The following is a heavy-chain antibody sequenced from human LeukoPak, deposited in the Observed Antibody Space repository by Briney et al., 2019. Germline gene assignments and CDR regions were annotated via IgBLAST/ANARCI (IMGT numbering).Heavy chain of an antibody. CDR1: GFTFSSSA. J-gene: IGHJ4*02. D-gene: IGHD2-15*01. CDR3: ASRHCSGGGCYFAGADPFDY. V-gene: IGHV3-23*01. CDR2: ISASGGST. Sequence: PGGSLRLSCAASGFTFSSSAMSWVRQVPGKGLEWVSGISASGGSTYYADSVRGRFTISRDTSKNTLYLQMNSLRAEDTAVYFCASRHCSGGGCYFAGADPFDYWGQGTLVTVSS.